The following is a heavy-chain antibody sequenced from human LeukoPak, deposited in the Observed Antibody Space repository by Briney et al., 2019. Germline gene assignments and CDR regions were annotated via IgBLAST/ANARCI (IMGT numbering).Heavy chain of an antibody. Sequence: GGSLRLSCAASGFTFSSYEMNWVRQAPGKGLEWVSAISGSGGSTYYADSVKGRFTISRDNSKNTLYLQMNSLRAEDTAVYYCAKRNYYGTIDIWGQGTMVTVSS. CDR3: AKRNYYGTIDI. CDR1: GFTFSSYE. D-gene: IGHD3-10*01. CDR2: ISGSGGST. J-gene: IGHJ3*02. V-gene: IGHV3-23*01.